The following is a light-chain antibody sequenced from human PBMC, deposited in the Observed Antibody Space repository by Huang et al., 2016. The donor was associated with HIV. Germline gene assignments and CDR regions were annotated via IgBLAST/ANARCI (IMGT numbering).Light chain of an antibody. CDR2: DTS. V-gene: IGKV1-NL1*01. J-gene: IGKJ3*01. CDR1: QAISNS. CDR3: QQYYSIPFT. Sequence: DIQMTQYPSSLSASVGDRVTIACRASQAISNSLAWYHKIPVKAPNLLLYDTSRLESGVPLSVSGSGSGTEYTLTISSLQPEDFATYYCQQYYSIPFTFGPGTKVDTK.